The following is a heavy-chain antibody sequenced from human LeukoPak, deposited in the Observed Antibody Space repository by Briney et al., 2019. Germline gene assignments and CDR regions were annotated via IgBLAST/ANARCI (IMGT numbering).Heavy chain of an antibody. CDR3: ARDFSSWSHYKGNRFDP. CDR2: IYYSWST. V-gene: IGHV4-39*02. Sequence: SETLSLTCTVSGGPINSENIYWGWIRQPPGKGLEWIGTIYYSWSTYYNPSLKSRVTTSVDTSKNQFSLKLTSVTAADTAVYYCARDFSSWSHYKGNRFDPWGQGSLVTVSS. J-gene: IGHJ5*02. D-gene: IGHD6-6*01. CDR1: GGPINSENIY.